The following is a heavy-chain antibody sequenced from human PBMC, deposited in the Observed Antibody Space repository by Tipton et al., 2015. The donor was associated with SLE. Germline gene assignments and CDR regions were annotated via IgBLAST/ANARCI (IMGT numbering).Heavy chain of an antibody. V-gene: IGHV3-7*01. Sequence: GSLRLSCAVSGFTFSNNWMAWVRQAPGKGLEWVAHIREDGSENFYVDSVRGRFAISRDNAQNSLYLHMNSLRAEDTAVYYCTREVVPSTFKYYYYGLDVWGQWTTVTVSS. D-gene: IGHD2-2*01. CDR2: IREDGSEN. CDR3: TREVVPSTFKYYYYGLDV. CDR1: GFTFSNNW. J-gene: IGHJ6*02.